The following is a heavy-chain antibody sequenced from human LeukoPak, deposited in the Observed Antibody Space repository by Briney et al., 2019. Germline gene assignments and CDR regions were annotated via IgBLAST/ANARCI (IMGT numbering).Heavy chain of an antibody. CDR3: AKEGRSLQTY. V-gene: IGHV3-7*03. D-gene: IGHD5-24*01. Sequence: GGSLRLSCAASGFMFSSNWMSWVRLAPGKGLEWVANIKEDGTETYYVDSVKGRFTISRDNAKNSLYLQMNSLRVEDTAVFYCAKEGRSLQTYWGQGTLVTVSS. CDR1: GFMFSSNW. J-gene: IGHJ4*02. CDR2: IKEDGTET.